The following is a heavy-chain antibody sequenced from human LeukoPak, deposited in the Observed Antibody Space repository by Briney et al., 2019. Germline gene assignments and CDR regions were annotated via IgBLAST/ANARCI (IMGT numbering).Heavy chain of an antibody. D-gene: IGHD4-17*01. J-gene: IGHJ4*02. V-gene: IGHV3-48*03. Sequence: GGALRLSCAASGFTFNSYEMNWVRQAPGKGLEWVSYISSSGSTIYYADSVKGRFTISRDNAKNSVYLQMNSLRAEDSAVYYCAREGGYGDFDYWGQGTLVTVSS. CDR1: GFTFNSYE. CDR2: ISSSGSTI. CDR3: AREGGYGDFDY.